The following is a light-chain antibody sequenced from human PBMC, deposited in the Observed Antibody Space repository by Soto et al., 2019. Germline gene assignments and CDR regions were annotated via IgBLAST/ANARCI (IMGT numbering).Light chain of an antibody. CDR3: QQSHSIPLT. J-gene: IGKJ3*01. CDR2: AAS. V-gene: IGKV1-39*01. Sequence: DIQMTQSPSSLSASVGDRVTITCRASQRISTFLHWYQQKPGKAPNLLIYAASNLQSGVPSRFSGSGSGTDFTLTISSLQPEDFATYFCQQSHSIPLTFGPGTKVDIK. CDR1: QRISTF.